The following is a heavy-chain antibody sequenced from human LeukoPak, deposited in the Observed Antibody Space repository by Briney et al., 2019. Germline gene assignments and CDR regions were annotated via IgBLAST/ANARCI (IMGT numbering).Heavy chain of an antibody. CDR2: INHSGST. D-gene: IGHD5-18*01. CDR3: ARGSLSAMNY. CDR1: GGSFSGYY. V-gene: IGHV4-34*01. J-gene: IGHJ4*02. Sequence: SETLSLTCAVYGGSFSGYYWSWIRQPPGKGLEWIGEINHSGSTNYNPSLKSRVTISVDTSKNQSSLKLSSVTAADTAVYYGARGSLSAMNYWAKGTLVTVSS.